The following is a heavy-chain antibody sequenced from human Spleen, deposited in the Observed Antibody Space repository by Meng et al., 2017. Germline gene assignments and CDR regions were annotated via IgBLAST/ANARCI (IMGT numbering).Heavy chain of an antibody. CDR2: ISAYNGNT. CDR1: GYTFTSYG. CDR3: ARGPWMHSSGWYSAEYFQH. D-gene: IGHD6-19*01. J-gene: IGHJ1*01. Sequence: HLLQDVAEVKSPGASMQVSCKASGYTFTSYGISWVRQAPGQGLEWMGWISAYNGNTNYAQKLQGRVTITTDTSTSTAYMELRSLRSDDTAVYYCARGPWMHSSGWYSAEYFQHWGQGTLVTVSS. V-gene: IGHV1-18*01.